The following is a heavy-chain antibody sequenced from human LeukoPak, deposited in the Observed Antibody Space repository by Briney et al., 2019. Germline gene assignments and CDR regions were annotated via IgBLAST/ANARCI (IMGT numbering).Heavy chain of an antibody. CDR3: ARDFSGNSVWFDP. V-gene: IGHV4-30-2*01. CDR1: GGSISSGGYS. J-gene: IGHJ5*02. D-gene: IGHD4-23*01. Sequence: SQTLSLTCAVSGGSISSGGYSWSWIRQPPGKGLEWIGYIYHSGSTYYNPSLKSRVTISVDRSKNQFSLKPSSVTAADTAVYYCARDFSGNSVWFDPWGQGTLVTVSS. CDR2: IYHSGST.